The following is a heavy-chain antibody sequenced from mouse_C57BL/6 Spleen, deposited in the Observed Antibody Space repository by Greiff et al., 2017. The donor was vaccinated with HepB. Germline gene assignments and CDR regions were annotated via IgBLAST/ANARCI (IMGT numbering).Heavy chain of an antibody. CDR2: ISSGGSYT. D-gene: IGHD2-1*01. CDR3: ARGGNYVPYFDY. Sequence: EVHLVESGGDLVKPGGSLKLSCAASGFTFSSYGMSWVRQTPDKRLEWVATISSGGSYTYYPDSVKGRFTISRDNAKNTLYLQMSSLKSEDTAMYYCARGGNYVPYFDYWGQGTTLSVSS. J-gene: IGHJ2*01. V-gene: IGHV5-6*01. CDR1: GFTFSSYG.